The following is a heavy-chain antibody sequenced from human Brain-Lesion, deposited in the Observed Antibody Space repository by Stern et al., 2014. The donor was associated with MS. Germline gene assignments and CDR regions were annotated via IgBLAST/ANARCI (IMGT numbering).Heavy chain of an antibody. CDR3: ARFPASRPHVFDS. Sequence: QVQLQESGPGLVKPSGTLSLTCAVSGGSISSSNWWSWVRQSPGKGLEWIGESDHSGSTIYNPSLKSRVTVSVDKAKNRFSLNLRPVPAADTAVYFCARFPASRPHVFDSWGQGTLVTVSS. CDR1: GGSISSSNW. D-gene: IGHD6-13*01. J-gene: IGHJ4*02. V-gene: IGHV4-4*02. CDR2: SDHSGST.